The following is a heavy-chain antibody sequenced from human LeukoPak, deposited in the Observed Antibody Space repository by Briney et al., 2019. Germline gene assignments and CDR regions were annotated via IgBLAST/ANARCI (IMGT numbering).Heavy chain of an antibody. CDR2: VYSAGAT. V-gene: IGHV3-66*02. CDR1: GFSLSSYA. J-gene: IGHJ5*02. Sequence: GGSLRLSCVASGFSLSSYAMSWVRQAPGKAPEWVSLVYSAGATHYADSVQGRFNISRDNSKNTLYLQMNNLRVEDTAVYHCVRDRAEGRAWVEFDPWGQGTVVTVSS. CDR3: VRDRAEGRAWVEFDP.